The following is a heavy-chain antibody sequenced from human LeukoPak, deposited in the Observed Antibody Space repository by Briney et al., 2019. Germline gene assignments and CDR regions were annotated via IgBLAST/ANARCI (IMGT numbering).Heavy chain of an antibody. V-gene: IGHV4-39*01. CDR3: ARRGSKNWNYRDYYYYMDV. J-gene: IGHJ6*03. CDR2: IYYSGFT. CDR1: DGSIGSSSYY. D-gene: IGHD1-7*01. Sequence: SISSTVSDGSIGSSSYYWGWIRQPPGKGLEWIGSIYYSGFTYYNPSLKSRVTISVDTSKNQFSLKLSSVTAADTAVYYCARRGSKNWNYRDYYYYMDVWGKGTTVTVSS.